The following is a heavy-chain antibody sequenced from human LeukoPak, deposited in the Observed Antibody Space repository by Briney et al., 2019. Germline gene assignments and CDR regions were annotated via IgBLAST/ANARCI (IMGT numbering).Heavy chain of an antibody. V-gene: IGHV3-7*01. Sequence: GGSLRLSCVASGFTFSRYWMSWVRQAPGKGLEWVAKIKQDGSGEYYLDSVRGRFTISRDNAKNSLYLQMNSLRDDDTAVYFCTTGCSSGWYNGGNYWGQGTLVTVSS. D-gene: IGHD6-19*01. CDR2: IKQDGSGE. J-gene: IGHJ4*02. CDR1: GFTFSRYW. CDR3: TTGCSSGWYNGGNY.